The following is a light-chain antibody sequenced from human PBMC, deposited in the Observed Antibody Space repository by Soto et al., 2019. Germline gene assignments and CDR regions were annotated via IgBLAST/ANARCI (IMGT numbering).Light chain of an antibody. CDR2: AAS. V-gene: IGKV1-27*01. CDR1: QGISNY. J-gene: IGKJ1*01. Sequence: DIQMTQSLSSLSASVRDRVTITCRASQGISNYLAWYQQKPGKVPKLLIYAASTLQSGVPSRFSGSGPGTEFTLTISSLQPEDVATYYCQKYDSAPWTFGQGTKVEIK. CDR3: QKYDSAPWT.